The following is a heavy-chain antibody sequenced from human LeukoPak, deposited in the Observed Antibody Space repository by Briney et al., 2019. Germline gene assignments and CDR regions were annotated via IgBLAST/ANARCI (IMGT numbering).Heavy chain of an antibody. CDR1: GGSISSYY. CDR3: ARLEYYDFWSGYFLGWFDP. Sequence: SETLSLTCTVSGGSISSYYWSWIRQPPRKGLEWIGYIYYSGSTNYNPSLKSRVTISVDTSKNQFSLKLSSVTAADTAVYYCARLEYYDFWSGYFLGWFDPWGQGTLVTVSS. J-gene: IGHJ5*02. CDR2: IYYSGST. V-gene: IGHV4-59*08. D-gene: IGHD3-3*01.